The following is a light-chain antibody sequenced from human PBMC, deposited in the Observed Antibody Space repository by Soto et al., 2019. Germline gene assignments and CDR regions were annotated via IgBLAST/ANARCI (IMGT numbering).Light chain of an antibody. Sequence: QSALTQPASVSGSPGQSITISCTGTSSDVGGYNFVSWYQQHPGKAPKLMIYEVSNRPSGVSNGFSGSKSGNTASLTISGLQADDEADDYCSSYTSSSTPGVFGGGTKVTVL. CDR1: SSDVGGYNF. V-gene: IGLV2-14*01. J-gene: IGLJ3*02. CDR2: EVS. CDR3: SSYTSSSTPGV.